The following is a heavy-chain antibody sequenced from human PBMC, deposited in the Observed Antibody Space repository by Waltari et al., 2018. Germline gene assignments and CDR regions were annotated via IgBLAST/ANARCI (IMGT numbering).Heavy chain of an antibody. V-gene: IGHV4-34*01. CDR1: GGYFSGYY. J-gene: IGHJ4*02. Sequence: QVQLQQWGAGLLKPSETLSLTCAVYGGYFSGYYWSWIRQPPGKGLEWIGEINHSGSTNYNPSLKSRVTISVDTSKNQFSLKLSSVTAADTAVYYCARGDEYSSSDFDYWGQGTLVTVSS. CDR3: ARGDEYSSSDFDY. CDR2: INHSGST. D-gene: IGHD6-6*01.